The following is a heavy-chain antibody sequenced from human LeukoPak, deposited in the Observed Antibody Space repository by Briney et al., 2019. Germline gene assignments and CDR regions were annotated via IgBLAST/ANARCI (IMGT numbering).Heavy chain of an antibody. Sequence: GRSLRLSCAASGFTFDDYAMHWVRQAPGKGPEWVSGISWNSGSIGYADSVKGRFTISRDNAKNSLYLQMNSLRAEDMALYYCAKEYCSGGSCYRGAFDIWGQGTMVTVSS. J-gene: IGHJ3*02. V-gene: IGHV3-9*03. CDR1: GFTFDDYA. CDR2: ISWNSGSI. D-gene: IGHD2-15*01. CDR3: AKEYCSGGSCYRGAFDI.